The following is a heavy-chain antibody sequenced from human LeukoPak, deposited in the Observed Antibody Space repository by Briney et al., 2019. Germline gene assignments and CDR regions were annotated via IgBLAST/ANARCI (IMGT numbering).Heavy chain of an antibody. CDR2: MNPNSGNT. Sequence: ASVKVSCKASGYTFTSYDINWVRQATGRGLEWMGWMNPNSGNTGYAQKFQGRVTITRNTSISTAYMELRSLRSDDTAVYHCARGRTHRMYYSEGSDAFDIWGQGTMVTVSS. V-gene: IGHV1-8*02. J-gene: IGHJ3*02. CDR1: GYTFTSYD. CDR3: ARGRTHRMYYSEGSDAFDI. D-gene: IGHD3-16*01.